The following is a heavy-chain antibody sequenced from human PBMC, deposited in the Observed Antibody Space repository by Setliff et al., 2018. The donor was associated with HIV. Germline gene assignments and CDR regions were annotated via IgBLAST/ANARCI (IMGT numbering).Heavy chain of an antibody. V-gene: IGHV4-39*01. CDR1: GGSFTSRSCY. J-gene: IGHJ3*02. D-gene: IGHD3-3*01. CDR3: ARSKTFYDFWGGYYTHGAFKI. Sequence: SETLSLTCTVSGGSFTSRSCYWGWIRQPPGKGLEWIGSIFYSGITYYNPSLKSRVTISVDTSKNQFSLNLTSVTAADTAVYYCARSKTFYDFWGGYYTHGAFKIWGLGTMVTVSS. CDR2: IFYSGIT.